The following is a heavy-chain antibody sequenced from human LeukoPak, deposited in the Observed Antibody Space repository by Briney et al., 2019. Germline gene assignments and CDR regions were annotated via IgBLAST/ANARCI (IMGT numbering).Heavy chain of an antibody. Sequence: PSETLSLTCTVFGGSLSSYYWTWIRQPPGKGLEWIGYIYYTGSTSYNPSLKSRVTISVQTSKNQFSLKLSSVTAADTAVYYCARGLNRNDYGDYGYWGQGTLVTVSS. CDR3: ARGLNRNDYGDYGY. CDR1: GGSLSSYY. V-gene: IGHV4-59*01. D-gene: IGHD4-17*01. J-gene: IGHJ4*02. CDR2: IYYTGST.